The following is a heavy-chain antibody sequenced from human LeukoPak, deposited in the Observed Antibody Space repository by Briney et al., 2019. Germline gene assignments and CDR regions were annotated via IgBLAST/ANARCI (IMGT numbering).Heavy chain of an antibody. Sequence: GSLRLSCAASGFTFSTYGMHWVRQAPGKGLEWVAVIWYDGSDKYYSDSVKGRFTISRDNSKNTLYLQMNSLRAEDTAVYYCAKDLAAAGTSFDYWGQGTLVTVSS. V-gene: IGHV3-30*02. CDR3: AKDLAAAGTSFDY. CDR2: IWYDGSDK. CDR1: GFTFSTYG. D-gene: IGHD6-13*01. J-gene: IGHJ4*02.